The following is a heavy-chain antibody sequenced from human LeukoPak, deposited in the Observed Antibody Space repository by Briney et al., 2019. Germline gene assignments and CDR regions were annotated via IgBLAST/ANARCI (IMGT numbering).Heavy chain of an antibody. CDR3: ARLVRGVDYNWFDP. CDR1: GYSISSGYY. Sequence: SETLSLTCTVSGYSISSGYYWGWVRQPPGKGLEWIGNIYHSGSTFYNPSLKSRVTISVDTSKNQFSLKLSSVTAADTAVYYCARLVRGVDYNWFDPWGQGTLVTVSS. J-gene: IGHJ5*02. V-gene: IGHV4-38-2*02. D-gene: IGHD3-10*01. CDR2: IYHSGST.